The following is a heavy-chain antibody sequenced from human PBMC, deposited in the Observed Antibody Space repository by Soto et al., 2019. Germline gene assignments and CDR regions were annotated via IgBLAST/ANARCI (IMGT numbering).Heavy chain of an antibody. J-gene: IGHJ6*02. CDR2: INGYTGNT. D-gene: IGHD3-16*01. CDR3: ARSLVTGKGGMDV. CDR1: GYTFTSYG. V-gene: IGHV1-18*01. Sequence: QVQLVQSGAEVKKPGASVKVSCKASGYTFTSYGFSWVRQAPGQGLEWMGWINGYTGNTHYAQKFQGRVTMTTDTSTSTAYMELWTVISDDTAVYYCARSLVTGKGGMDVWGQGTTVTVSS.